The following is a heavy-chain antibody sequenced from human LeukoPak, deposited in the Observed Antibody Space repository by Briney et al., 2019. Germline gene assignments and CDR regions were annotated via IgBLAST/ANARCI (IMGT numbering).Heavy chain of an antibody. Sequence: PGGSLRLSCAASGFIFRNYWMHWVRQAPGKGLVWFARINPNGITTTYTDSVKGRFTISRDNAKNTLYLQMNSLRAEDTAVYYCARDFAGDRDYWGQGTLVTVSS. CDR1: GFIFRNYW. V-gene: IGHV3-74*01. D-gene: IGHD4-17*01. CDR2: INPNGITT. J-gene: IGHJ4*02. CDR3: ARDFAGDRDY.